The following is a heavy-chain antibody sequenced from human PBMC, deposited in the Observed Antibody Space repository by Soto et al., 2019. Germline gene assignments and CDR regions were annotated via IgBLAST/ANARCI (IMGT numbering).Heavy chain of an antibody. Sequence: DVQLLESGGGLVQWGGSLRLSCVTSGFTFSTYGMTWVRQAPGKGLEWVSCGGTGGSRYYAESLKGRFTISRNNSKNTLPLEMNSLRAEDTATYYCLRFRGRAYPYDYIDVWGKGTTVTVSS. J-gene: IGHJ6*03. CDR1: GFTFSTYG. CDR3: LRFRGRAYPYDYIDV. D-gene: IGHD2-2*01. CDR2: GGTGGSR. V-gene: IGHV3-23*01.